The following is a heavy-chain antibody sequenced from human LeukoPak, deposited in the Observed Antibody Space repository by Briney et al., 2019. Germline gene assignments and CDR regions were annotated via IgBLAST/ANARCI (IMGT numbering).Heavy chain of an antibody. V-gene: IGHV4-39*01. CDR1: GDSISSSSYY. J-gene: IGHJ4*02. D-gene: IGHD5-12*01. Sequence: SETLSLTYTVSGDSISSSSYYWGWIRQPPGKGLEWIGSIYYSGSTYYNPSLKSRVTISVDTSKNQFSLKLSSVTAADTAVYYCARGSGATNWGQGTLVTVSS. CDR3: ARGSGATN. CDR2: IYYSGST.